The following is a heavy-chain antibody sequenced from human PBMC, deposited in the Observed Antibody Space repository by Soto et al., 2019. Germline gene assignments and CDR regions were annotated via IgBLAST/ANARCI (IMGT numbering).Heavy chain of an antibody. J-gene: IGHJ4*02. CDR2: VNGDGSST. V-gene: IGHV3-74*01. CDR3: ARGGPYSSSEVDY. Sequence: EVQLVESGGGLVQPGGSLRLSCAASGFTFSSYWMHWVRQAPGKGLVWVSRVNGDGSSTSYAYSVKGQFTISRDNAKHTLYLQMNSLRVEDTAVYYCARGGPYSSSEVDYWGQGTLVTVSS. D-gene: IGHD6-6*01. CDR1: GFTFSSYW.